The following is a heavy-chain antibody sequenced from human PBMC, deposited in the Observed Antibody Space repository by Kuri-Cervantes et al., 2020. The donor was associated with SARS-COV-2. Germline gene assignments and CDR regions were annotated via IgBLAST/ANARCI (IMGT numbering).Heavy chain of an antibody. Sequence: GSLRLSCAVSGYSISSGYYWGWIRQPPGKGLGWIGSIYHSGSTYYNPSHKSRVTISIDTSKNQFSLKLSSVTAADTAVYYCALRTLPWYYYYMDVWGKGTTVTVSS. CDR3: ALRTLPWYYYYMDV. D-gene: IGHD3/OR15-3a*01. J-gene: IGHJ6*03. V-gene: IGHV4-38-2*01. CDR1: GYSISSGYY. CDR2: IYHSGST.